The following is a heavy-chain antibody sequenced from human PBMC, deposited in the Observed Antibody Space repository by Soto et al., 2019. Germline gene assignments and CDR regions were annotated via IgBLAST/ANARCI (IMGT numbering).Heavy chain of an antibody. D-gene: IGHD3-22*01. J-gene: IGHJ4*02. CDR1: DGSISPNY. V-gene: IGHV4-59*08. CDR3: ARLGAYYQALDS. CDR2: IYYAGTT. Sequence: QVQLQESGPGLVKPSETLSLKCTVSDGSISPNYWTWMRQPPGKGLEWIGYIYYAGTTTYHPSLNDRVSISLATSKNEGSLKLTSVTAADTAVYYCARLGAYYQALDSWGQGILVTVSS.